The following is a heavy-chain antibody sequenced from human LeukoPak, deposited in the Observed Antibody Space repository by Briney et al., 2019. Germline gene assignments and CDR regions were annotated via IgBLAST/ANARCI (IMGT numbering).Heavy chain of an antibody. CDR2: ISGNGAGT. V-gene: IGHV3-23*01. D-gene: IGHD3-10*01. CDR1: GFTFSSHA. J-gene: IGHJ4*02. CDR3: ARAGITMVRGDDY. Sequence: LPGGSLRLSCTPSGFTFSSHAMSWVRQAPGKGLEWVSGISGNGAGTYYGDSVKGRFTISRDNAKNSLFLQMSSVRDEDTAVYYCARAGITMVRGDDYWGQGTLVTVSS.